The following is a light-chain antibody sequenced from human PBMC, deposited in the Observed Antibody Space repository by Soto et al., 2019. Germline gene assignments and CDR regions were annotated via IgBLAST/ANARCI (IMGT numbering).Light chain of an antibody. CDR2: GAS. CDR3: QQYNNWGT. V-gene: IGKV3-15*01. CDR1: QSVSSN. J-gene: IGKJ1*01. Sequence: EIVMTQSPATLSVSPGERATLSCRASQSVSSNLAWYQQKPGQAPRLLTYGASTRATGIPARFSGSGSGTDFTLTISSLQSEDFAVYYCQQYNNWGTFGQGTKVEIK.